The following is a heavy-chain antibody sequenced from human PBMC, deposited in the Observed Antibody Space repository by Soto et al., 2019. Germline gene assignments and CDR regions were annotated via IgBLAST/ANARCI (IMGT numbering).Heavy chain of an antibody. CDR2: ISDSGGST. V-gene: IGHV3-23*01. CDR1: GFTFSSYG. J-gene: IGHJ5*02. CDR3: GGISVGS. Sequence: EVQLLESGGGLVQPGGSLRLSCAASGFTFSSYGLNWVRQAPGKGLEWVSVISDSGGSTYYADSVKGRFTISRDNSKNTLSLQMSGRRAEDTAVYYCGGISVGSWGQGTLVTVSS. D-gene: IGHD6-19*01.